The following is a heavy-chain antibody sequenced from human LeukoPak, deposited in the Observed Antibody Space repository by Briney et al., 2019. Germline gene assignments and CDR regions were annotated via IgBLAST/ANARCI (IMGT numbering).Heavy chain of an antibody. D-gene: IGHD3-3*01. Sequence: PSETLSLTCTVSGDSISSSTYYWGWIRQPPGKGLEWIGSIYYSGSTYYNPSLKSRVTISVDTSKNQFSLKLSSVTAADTAVYYCASTSTIFGVVHYYFDYWGQGTLVTVSS. CDR1: GDSISSSTYY. CDR2: IYYSGST. CDR3: ASTSTIFGVVHYYFDY. V-gene: IGHV4-39*07. J-gene: IGHJ4*02.